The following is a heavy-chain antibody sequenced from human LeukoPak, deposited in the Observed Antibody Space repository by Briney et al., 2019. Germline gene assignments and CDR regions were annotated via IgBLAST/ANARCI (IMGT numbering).Heavy chain of an antibody. CDR3: AKDGGPAHLDAFDI. Sequence: GGSLRLSCAASGFTFSSYGMHWVRQAPGKGLEWVAVIWYDGSNKYYADSAKGRFTISRDNSKNTLYLQMNSLRAEDTAVYYCAKDGGPAHLDAFDIWGQGTMVTVS. J-gene: IGHJ3*02. CDR2: IWYDGSNK. V-gene: IGHV3-33*06. D-gene: IGHD4-23*01. CDR1: GFTFSSYG.